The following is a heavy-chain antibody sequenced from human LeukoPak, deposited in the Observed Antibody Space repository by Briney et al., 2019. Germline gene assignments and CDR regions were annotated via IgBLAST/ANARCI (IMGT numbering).Heavy chain of an antibody. J-gene: IGHJ4*02. CDR3: ATHPPKVCTGGSCTDY. D-gene: IGHD2-15*01. CDR1: GGSISSYS. V-gene: IGHV4-59*01. Sequence: SETLSLTCTVSGGSISSYSWSWIRQPPGKGLEWIGYIYYSGSTNYNPSLKSRVTISVDMSKNQFSLKLSSVTAADTAVYYCATHPPKVCTGGSCTDYWGQGTLVTVSS. CDR2: IYYSGST.